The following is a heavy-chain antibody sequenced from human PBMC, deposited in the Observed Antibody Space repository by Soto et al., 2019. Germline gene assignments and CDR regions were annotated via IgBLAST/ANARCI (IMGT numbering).Heavy chain of an antibody. CDR1: GGSVSISSNY. CDR3: ARDWMVGAGAYYFDY. Sequence: QLQLQESGPGLVKPSETLSLTCTVSGGSVSISSNYWGWIRQPPGKGLEWIAHIYYSGSTYYNPSLKSRVTISLDTSKNQFSLKLSSVTSADTAVYYCARDWMVGAGAYYFDYWGLGTLVTVSS. D-gene: IGHD6-19*01. V-gene: IGHV4-39*01. J-gene: IGHJ4*02. CDR2: IYYSGST.